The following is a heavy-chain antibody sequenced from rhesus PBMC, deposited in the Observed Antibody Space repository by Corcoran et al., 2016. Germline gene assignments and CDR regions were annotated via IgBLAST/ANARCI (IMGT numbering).Heavy chain of an antibody. V-gene: IGHV4-93*02. D-gene: IGHD6-25*01. CDR3: ARHEDIAAAGRFDV. CDR2: IYGSGGST. CDR1: GGSISSSNW. Sequence: QVQLQESGPAVVKPSETLSLTCAVSGGSISSSNWWSWIRQSPGKGLEWIGGIYGSGGSTEYNPPLKSRVTISIDTSKNQFSLKLSSVTAADTAVYYCARHEDIAAAGRFDVWGPGVLVTVSS. J-gene: IGHJ5-1*01.